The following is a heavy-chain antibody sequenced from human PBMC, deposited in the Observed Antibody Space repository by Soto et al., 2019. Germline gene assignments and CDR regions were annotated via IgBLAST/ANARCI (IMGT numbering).Heavy chain of an antibody. J-gene: IGHJ6*03. CDR1: GFTFSSYG. Sequence: QVQLVESGGGVVQPGRSLRLSCAASGFTFSSYGMHWVRQAPGKGLEWVAVIWYDGSNKYYADSVKGRFTISRDNSKNTLYLQMNSLRAEDTAVYYCARARDIVVVPAANYMDVWGKGTTVTVSS. D-gene: IGHD2-2*01. CDR3: ARARDIVVVPAANYMDV. CDR2: IWYDGSNK. V-gene: IGHV3-33*01.